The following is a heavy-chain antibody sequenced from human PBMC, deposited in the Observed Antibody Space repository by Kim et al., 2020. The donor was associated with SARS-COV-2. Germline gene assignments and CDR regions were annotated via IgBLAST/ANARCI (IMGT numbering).Heavy chain of an antibody. CDR2: ISYDGSNK. CDR3: ASYPFTSGSYYGDFDY. V-gene: IGHV3-30*04. D-gene: IGHD1-26*01. J-gene: IGHJ4*02. Sequence: GGSLRLSCAASGFTFSSYAMHWVRQAPGKGLEWVAVISYDGSNKYYADSVKGRFTISRDNSKNTLYLQMNSLRAEDTAVYYCASYPFTSGSYYGDFDYWGQGTLVTVSS. CDR1: GFTFSSYA.